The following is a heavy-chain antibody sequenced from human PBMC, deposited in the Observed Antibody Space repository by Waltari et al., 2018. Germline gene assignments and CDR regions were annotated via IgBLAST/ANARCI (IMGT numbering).Heavy chain of an antibody. CDR3: ARDYYDSSGYYLPLAY. J-gene: IGHJ4*02. D-gene: IGHD3-22*01. CDR2: IYSGGST. V-gene: IGHV3-53*01. CDR1: GFTVSSNY. Sequence: EVQLVESGGGLIQPGGSLRLSCAASGFTVSSNYMRWVRQAPGKGLEWVSVIYSGGSTYYADSVKGRFTISRDNSKNTLYLQMNSLRAEDTAVYYCARDYYDSSGYYLPLAYWGQGTLVTVSS.